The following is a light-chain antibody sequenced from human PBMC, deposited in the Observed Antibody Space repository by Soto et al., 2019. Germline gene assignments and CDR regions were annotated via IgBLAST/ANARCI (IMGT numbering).Light chain of an antibody. J-gene: IGKJ1*01. V-gene: IGKV3-15*01. CDR1: QSISSY. Sequence: MTQSPSSLSASVGDRVTITCRASQSISSYLNWYQQKPGQAPRLLIYGASTRATGIPARFSGSGSGTEFTLTISSLQSEDFAVYYCQQYNNWPRTFGQVTKVDIK. CDR3: QQYNNWPRT. CDR2: GAS.